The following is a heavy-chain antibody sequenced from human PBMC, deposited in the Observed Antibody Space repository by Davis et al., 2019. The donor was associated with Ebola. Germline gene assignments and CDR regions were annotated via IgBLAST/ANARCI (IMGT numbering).Heavy chain of an antibody. CDR2: INPSGGST. J-gene: IGHJ6*04. V-gene: IGHV1-46*01. D-gene: IGHD2-15*01. Sequence: ASVKVSCKASGYTFTNYYMHWVRQAPGQGLEWMGMINPSGGSTSYAQKFQGRVTMTRDTSTSTVYMELSSLRSEDTAVYYCAREPLVVVAAVNYYYYGMDVWGKGTTVTVSS. CDR3: AREPLVVVAAVNYYYYGMDV. CDR1: GYTFTNYY.